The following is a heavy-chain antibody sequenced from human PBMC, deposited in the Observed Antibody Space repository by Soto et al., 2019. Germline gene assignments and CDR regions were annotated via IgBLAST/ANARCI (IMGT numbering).Heavy chain of an antibody. J-gene: IGHJ6*03. Sequence: QVQLQQWGAGLLKPSETLSLTCAVYGGSFSGYYWSWIRQPPGKGLEWIGEINHGGSTNYNPSLKSRVARSVDTSKNQFSLKLSSVTAAETAVYYCGRGVLRSLGGWGRYYYYYMDVWGKGTTVTVSS. CDR1: GGSFSGYY. V-gene: IGHV4-34*01. CDR3: GRGVLRSLGGWGRYYYYYMDV. D-gene: IGHD3-3*01. CDR2: INHGGST.